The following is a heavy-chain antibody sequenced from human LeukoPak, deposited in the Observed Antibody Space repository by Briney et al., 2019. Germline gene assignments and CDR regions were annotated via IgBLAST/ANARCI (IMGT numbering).Heavy chain of an antibody. CDR1: GYTFTTYT. CDR2: INAGNGNT. V-gene: IGHV1-3*01. Sequence: ASVKVSCKASGYTFTTYTMHWVRQAPGQRLEWMGWINAGNGNTKYSQKFQGRVTITRDTSASTAYMELSSLRSEDTAVYYCARAGYCNGGSCYTFDYRGQGTLVTVSS. CDR3: ARAGYCNGGSCYTFDY. D-gene: IGHD2-15*01. J-gene: IGHJ4*02.